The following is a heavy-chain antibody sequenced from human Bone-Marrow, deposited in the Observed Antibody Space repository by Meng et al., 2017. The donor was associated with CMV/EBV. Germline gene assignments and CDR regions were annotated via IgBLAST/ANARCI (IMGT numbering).Heavy chain of an antibody. CDR2: ISDSGGNT. D-gene: IGHD3-22*01. J-gene: IGHJ4*02. Sequence: GGPLGLSCAVSGFSFSNYALSWVRQAPGKGLEWVSAISDSGGNTYYADSVKGRFTISRDNSKTTLYLQMNSLRAEDTAVYYFVKEVGNYEGSGYANCFDHWGQGTLVAVSS. CDR3: VKEVGNYEGSGYANCFDH. V-gene: IGHV3-23*01. CDR1: GFSFSNYA.